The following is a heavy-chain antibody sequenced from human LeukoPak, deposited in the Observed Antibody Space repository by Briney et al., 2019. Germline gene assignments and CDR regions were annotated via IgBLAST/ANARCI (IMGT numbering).Heavy chain of an antibody. CDR3: PRDWRLGYCSGGGCPPD. CDR1: GGTFSSYA. Sequence: SVKVSCKASGGTFSSYAISWVRQAPGQGLEWMGGIIPIFGTANYAQKFQGRVTITADESTSTAYMELSSLRSEDTAVYYCPRDWRLGYCSGGGCPPDWGHGTLATVSS. D-gene: IGHD2-15*01. V-gene: IGHV1-69*13. CDR2: IIPIFGTA. J-gene: IGHJ4*01.